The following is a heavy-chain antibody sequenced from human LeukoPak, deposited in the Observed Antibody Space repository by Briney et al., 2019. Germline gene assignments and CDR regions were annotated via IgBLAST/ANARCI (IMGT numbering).Heavy chain of an antibody. J-gene: IGHJ3*02. CDR3: ARVSVAGTRPPPAFDI. CDR1: GFTFSDYY. D-gene: IGHD6-19*01. V-gene: IGHV3-11*04. CDR2: ISSSGSTI. Sequence: PGGSLRLSCAASGFTFSDYYMSWIRQAPGKGLEWVSYISSSGSTIYYADSVKGRFTISRDNAKNSLYLQMNSLRAEDTAVYYCARVSVAGTRPPPAFDIWGQGTMVTVSS.